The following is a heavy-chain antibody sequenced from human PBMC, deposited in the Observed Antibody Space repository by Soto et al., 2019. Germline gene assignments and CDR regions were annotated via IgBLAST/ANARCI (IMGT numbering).Heavy chain of an antibody. V-gene: IGHV1-2*02. D-gene: IGHD3-16*02. CDR1: GYTFTVYY. Sequence: ASVKVSFKASGYTFTVYYMHLLLQAPGQWLEWMGCINPNSVGTNYAQKFQGRVTMTRDMSTSTVYMELTSLRSEDTAVYFCAREKNERYYFDYCGKGHMVNVS. CDR3: AREKNERYYFDY. J-gene: IGHJ4*02. CDR2: INPNSVGT.